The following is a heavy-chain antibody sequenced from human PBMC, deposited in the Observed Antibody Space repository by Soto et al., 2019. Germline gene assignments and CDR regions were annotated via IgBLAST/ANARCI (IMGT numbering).Heavy chain of an antibody. CDR2: IYSGGST. V-gene: IGHV3-66*01. CDR3: ARDWSGHGYYYYMDV. Sequence: EVQLVESGGGLVQPGGSLRLSCAASGFTVSSNYMSWVRQAPGKGLEWVSVIYSGGSTYYADSVKGRFTISRDNSKNTLYLQMNSLRAEDTAVYYCARDWSGHGYYYYMDVWGKGTTVTVSS. CDR1: GFTVSSNY. D-gene: IGHD3-3*01. J-gene: IGHJ6*03.